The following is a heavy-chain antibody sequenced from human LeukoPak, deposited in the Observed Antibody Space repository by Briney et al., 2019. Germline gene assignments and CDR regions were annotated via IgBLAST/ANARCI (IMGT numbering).Heavy chain of an antibody. Sequence: PGGSLRLSCAASGFTFSSYAMSWVRQAPGKGLEWVSAIRGSGGSTYYADSVKGRFTISRDNSKNTLYLQMNSLRAEDTAVYYCAKISLGMITPLRDYWGQGTLVTVSS. CDR2: IRGSGGST. V-gene: IGHV3-23*01. D-gene: IGHD3-9*01. CDR1: GFTFSSYA. J-gene: IGHJ4*02. CDR3: AKISLGMITPLRDY.